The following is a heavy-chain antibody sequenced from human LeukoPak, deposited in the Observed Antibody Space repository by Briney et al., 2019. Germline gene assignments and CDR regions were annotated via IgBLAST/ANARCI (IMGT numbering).Heavy chain of an antibody. D-gene: IGHD3-10*01. CDR1: GFTFSNYA. CDR2: ISGSGDST. V-gene: IGHV3-23*01. J-gene: IGHJ4*02. Sequence: GGSLRLSCAASGFTFSNYAMTWVRQAPGKGPEWVSTISGSGDSTFYADSVKGRFTISRDTSKNTVYLQMNSLRAEDTAVYYCAKEGSYYGSGSYVEYWGQGTQVTVSS. CDR3: AKEGSYYGSGSYVEY.